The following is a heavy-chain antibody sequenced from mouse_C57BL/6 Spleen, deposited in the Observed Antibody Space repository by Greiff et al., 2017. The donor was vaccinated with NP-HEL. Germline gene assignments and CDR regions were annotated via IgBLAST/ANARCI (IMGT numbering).Heavy chain of an antibody. CDR3: APLTTVVAKDWYFDV. CDR2: INPNNGGT. J-gene: IGHJ1*03. Sequence: EVQLQQSGPELVKPGASVKISCKASGYTFTDYYMNWVKQSHGKSLEWIGDINPNNGGTSYNQKFKGKATLTVDKSSSTAYMELRSLTSEDSAVYYCAPLTTVVAKDWYFDVWGTGTTVTVSS. CDR1: GYTFTDYY. D-gene: IGHD1-1*01. V-gene: IGHV1-26*01.